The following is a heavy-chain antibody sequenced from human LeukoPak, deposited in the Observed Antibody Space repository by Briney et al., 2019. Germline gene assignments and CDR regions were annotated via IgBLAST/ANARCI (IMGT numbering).Heavy chain of an antibody. CDR3: ARDQYCSGGSCYSYNWFDP. J-gene: IGHJ5*02. CDR1: GFTFSSYA. D-gene: IGHD2-15*01. Sequence: GGSLRLSCAASGFTFSSYAMHWVRQALGKVLEWVAVISYDGSNKYYADSVKGRFTISRDNSKNTLYLQMNSLRAEDTAVYYCARDQYCSGGSCYSYNWFDPWGQGTLVTVSS. V-gene: IGHV3-30*04. CDR2: ISYDGSNK.